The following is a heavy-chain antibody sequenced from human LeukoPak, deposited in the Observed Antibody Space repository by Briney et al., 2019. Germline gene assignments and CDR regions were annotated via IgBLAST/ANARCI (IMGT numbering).Heavy chain of an antibody. CDR1: GFTFSSYS. D-gene: IGHD6-13*01. Sequence: GGSLRLSCAASGFTFSSYSMNWVRQALGKGLEWVSYISSSSSTIYYADSVKGRFTISRDNAKNSLYLQMNSLRAEDTAVYYCARGIQDSSSWPIDYWGQGTLVTVSS. V-gene: IGHV3-48*01. CDR3: ARGIQDSSSWPIDY. J-gene: IGHJ4*02. CDR2: ISSSSSTI.